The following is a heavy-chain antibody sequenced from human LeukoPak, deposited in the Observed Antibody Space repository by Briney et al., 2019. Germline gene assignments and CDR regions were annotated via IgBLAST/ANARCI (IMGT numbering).Heavy chain of an antibody. V-gene: IGHV4-59*08. J-gene: IGHJ4*02. CDR1: GGSINNYC. CDR3: ARGLFQWPARVDY. D-gene: IGHD6-19*01. Sequence: PSETPSLTCTVSGGSINNYCWSWIRQPSGKGLEWIGFFDNSGSTNYNPSLKSRVTISVDTSKNQVSLKLNSVTAADTAVYYCARGLFQWPARVDYWGQGTLVTVSS. CDR2: FDNSGST.